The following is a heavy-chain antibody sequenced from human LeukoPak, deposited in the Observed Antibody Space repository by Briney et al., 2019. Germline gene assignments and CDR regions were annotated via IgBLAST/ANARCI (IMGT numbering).Heavy chain of an antibody. J-gene: IGHJ4*02. CDR2: ISSSGSTI. CDR3: ARDLRGVGRLGVH. D-gene: IGHD3-16*01. V-gene: IGHV3-48*03. CDR1: GFTFSSYE. Sequence: GGSLRLSCAASGFTFSSYEMNWVRQAPGKGLEWVSYISSSGSTIYYADSVKGRFTISRDNAKDSLYLQMNSLRAEDTAVYYCARDLRGVGRLGVHWGQGTLVTVSS.